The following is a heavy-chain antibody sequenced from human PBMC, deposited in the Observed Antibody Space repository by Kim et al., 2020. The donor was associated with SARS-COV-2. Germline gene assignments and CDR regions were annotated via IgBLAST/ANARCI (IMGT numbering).Heavy chain of an antibody. CDR2: ISGSGGST. J-gene: IGHJ6*02. Sequence: GGSLRLSCAASGFTFSSYAMSWVRQAPGKGLEWVSAISGSGGSTYYADSVKGRFTISRDNSKNTLYLQMNSLRAEDMAVYYCAKSRVLAARHGMDVWGQGTTVTVSS. CDR3: AKSRVLAARHGMDV. V-gene: IGHV3-23*01. CDR1: GFTFSSYA. D-gene: IGHD6-6*01.